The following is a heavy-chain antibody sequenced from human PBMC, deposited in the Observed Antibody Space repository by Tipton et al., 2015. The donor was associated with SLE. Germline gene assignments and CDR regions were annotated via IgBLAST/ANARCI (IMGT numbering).Heavy chain of an antibody. V-gene: IGHV4-30-4*01. Sequence: TLSLTCTVSGGSISSGDYYWSWIRQPPGKGLEWIGYIYYSGSTYYNPSLKSRVTISVDTSKNQFSLKLSSVTAADTAVYYCARGGDYYDSSGVDAFDIWGQVTMVTVSS. D-gene: IGHD3-22*01. J-gene: IGHJ3*02. CDR2: IYYSGST. CDR1: GGSISSGDYY. CDR3: ARGGDYYDSSGVDAFDI.